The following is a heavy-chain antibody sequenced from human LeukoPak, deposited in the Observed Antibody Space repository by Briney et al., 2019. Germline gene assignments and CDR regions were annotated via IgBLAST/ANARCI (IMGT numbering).Heavy chain of an antibody. D-gene: IGHD2-15*01. J-gene: IGHJ3*02. Sequence: PSETLSLTCAVSGYSISSGYYWGWIRQPPGKGLEWIGSIYHGGSTYYNPSLMSRVTISVDTSKNQFSLKLSSVTATDTAVYYCARPALSGAFDIWGQGTMVTVSS. CDR1: GYSISSGYY. CDR3: ARPALSGAFDI. CDR2: IYHGGST. V-gene: IGHV4-38-2*01.